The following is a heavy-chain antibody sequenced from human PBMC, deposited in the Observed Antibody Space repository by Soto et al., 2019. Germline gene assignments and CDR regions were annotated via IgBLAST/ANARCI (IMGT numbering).Heavy chain of an antibody. Sequence: SETLSLTCTVSGGSISSSSYYWGWIRQPPGKGLEWIGSIYYSGSTYYNPSLKSRVTISVDTSKNQFSLKLSSVTAADTAIYYCATRITVFGLLIPPFDPWGQGTQVTVSS. D-gene: IGHD3-3*01. V-gene: IGHV4-39*01. CDR1: GGSISSSSYY. J-gene: IGHJ5*02. CDR3: ATRITVFGLLIPPFDP. CDR2: IYYSGST.